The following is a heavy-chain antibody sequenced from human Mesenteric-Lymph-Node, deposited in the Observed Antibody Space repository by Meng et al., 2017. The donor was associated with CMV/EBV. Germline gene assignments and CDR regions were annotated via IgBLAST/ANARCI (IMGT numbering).Heavy chain of an antibody. V-gene: IGHV4-34*01. D-gene: IGHD3-10*01. CDR1: GFTFSSYE. Sequence: ESLKISCAASGFTFSSYEMNWVRQAPGKGLEWIGEIRHSGSTNYNPSLTSRVSISVDSSKNQFSLRLSSVTAADTAVYYCARGKSTMVVLREGYYYGMDVWGQGATVTVSS. CDR3: ARGKSTMVVLREGYYYGMDV. J-gene: IGHJ6*02. CDR2: IRHSGST.